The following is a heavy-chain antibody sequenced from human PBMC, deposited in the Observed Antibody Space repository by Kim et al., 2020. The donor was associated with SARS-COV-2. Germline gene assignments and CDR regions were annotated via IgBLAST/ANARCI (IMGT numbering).Heavy chain of an antibody. CDR3: ARPGRQRFDP. CDR2: T. V-gene: IGHV4-39*01. Sequence: TYYTPSLQSGVTISVDTSKNQFSLKLSSVTAADTAVYYCARPGRQRFDPWGQGTLVTVSS. J-gene: IGHJ5*02.